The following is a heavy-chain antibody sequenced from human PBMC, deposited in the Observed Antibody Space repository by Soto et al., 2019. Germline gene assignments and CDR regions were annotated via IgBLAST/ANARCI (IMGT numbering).Heavy chain of an antibody. Sequence: GGSLRLSCAASGFTFSSYAMTWVRQAPGKGLEWVSSISGSGTITYYADSVKGRFTISRDNSKNTLYLQMNSLRAEDTAIYYCAGSKSWYYFDYWGQGTLVTVSS. CDR3: AGSKSWYYFDY. CDR2: ISGSGTIT. J-gene: IGHJ4*02. D-gene: IGHD2-8*02. V-gene: IGHV3-23*01. CDR1: GFTFSSYA.